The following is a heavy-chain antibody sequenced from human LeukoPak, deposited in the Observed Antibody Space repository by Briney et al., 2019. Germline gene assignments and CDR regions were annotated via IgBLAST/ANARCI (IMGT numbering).Heavy chain of an antibody. CDR2: IKKDGSEK. Sequence: GGSLRLSCAAPGFTFSSYWMSWVRQAPGKGLEWVANIKKDGSEKYYVDSVKGRFTISRDNAKTSLYLQMNTLRAEDTAVYYCARHLSGVTGYTYGRGIDYWGQGTLVTVSS. J-gene: IGHJ4*02. V-gene: IGHV3-7*01. CDR3: ARHLSGVTGYTYGRGIDY. D-gene: IGHD5-18*01. CDR1: GFTFSSYW.